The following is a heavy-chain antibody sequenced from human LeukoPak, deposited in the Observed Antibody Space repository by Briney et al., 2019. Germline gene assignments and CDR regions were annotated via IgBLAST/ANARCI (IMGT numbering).Heavy chain of an antibody. J-gene: IGHJ6*02. D-gene: IGHD3-3*01. CDR1: GDSVKSGDSY. CDR2: FSYSGST. Sequence: PSETLSLTCAVSGDSVKSGDSYWGWIRHPPGKGLEWIGSFSYSGSTYYNASLRSRVTISVDTSKNQFSLNLTSVTAADTAVYYCAREGPSFWSGPDYGMDVWGQGTTVTVSS. V-gene: IGHV4-39*07. CDR3: AREGPSFWSGPDYGMDV.